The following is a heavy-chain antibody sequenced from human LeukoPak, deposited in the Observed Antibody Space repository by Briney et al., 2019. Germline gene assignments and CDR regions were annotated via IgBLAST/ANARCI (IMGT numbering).Heavy chain of an antibody. V-gene: IGHV3-7*03. CDR3: ARDSTWRLDY. CDR1: GFTFSSHW. Sequence: PGRSLRLSCTASGFTFSSHWMTWVRQPPGKGLEWVANIKEDGSVKYYVDSVKGRFSISRDNTKSALYLQMDSLRADDTAVYFCARDSTWRLDYWGQGTLITVSS. J-gene: IGHJ4*02. D-gene: IGHD5-12*01. CDR2: IKEDGSVK.